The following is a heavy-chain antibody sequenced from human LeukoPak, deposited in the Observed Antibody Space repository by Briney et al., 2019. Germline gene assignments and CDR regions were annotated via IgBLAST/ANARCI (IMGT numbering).Heavy chain of an antibody. CDR1: GFTFSSYA. CDR2: ISYDGSNK. CDR3: ARGLSGGYYYYGMDV. D-gene: IGHD3-10*01. Sequence: GGSLRLSCAASGFTFSSYAMHWVRQAPGKGLEWVAVISYDGSNKYYADSVKGRFTISRDNSNNTLYLQMNSLRAEDTAVYYCARGLSGGYYYYGMDVWGQGTTVTVSS. V-gene: IGHV3-30-3*01. J-gene: IGHJ6*02.